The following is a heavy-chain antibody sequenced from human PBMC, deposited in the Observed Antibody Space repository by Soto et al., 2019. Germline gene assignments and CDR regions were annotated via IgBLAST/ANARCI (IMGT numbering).Heavy chain of an antibody. Sequence: SETLGVTGAVSAGDIRVGYYSGSWIRQPPEKGREGVGFIYNTGSTYYNSSLKSRVTISVDRSKTHFFLNLPSVTAADTAVYYCAPYRKFFQIWGQGTKVTVSS. CDR1: AGDIRVGYYS. J-gene: IGHJ3*02. CDR3: APYRKFFQI. CDR2: IYNTGST. V-gene: IGHV4-30-2*01.